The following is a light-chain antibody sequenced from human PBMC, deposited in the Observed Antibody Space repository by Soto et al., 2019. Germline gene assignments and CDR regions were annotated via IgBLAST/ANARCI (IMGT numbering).Light chain of an antibody. J-gene: IGKJ1*01. CDR3: QQRSNWPRT. Sequence: EIVMTQSPATLSLSPGKRVTLSCRASQSISISLAWYQQKPGQAPRLLIHDASTRATGIPARFSGSGSGTEFTLTISSLEPEDFAVYYCQQRSNWPRTFGQGTKV. V-gene: IGKV3-11*01. CDR1: QSISIS. CDR2: DAS.